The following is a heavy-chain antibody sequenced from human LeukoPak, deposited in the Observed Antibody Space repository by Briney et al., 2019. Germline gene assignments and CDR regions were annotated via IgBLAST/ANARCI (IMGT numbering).Heavy chain of an antibody. J-gene: IGHJ4*02. Sequence: GGTLRLSCAASGFTFSTYGMTWVRQAPGRGLEWVSAISGSAARTFYADSVKGRFTISRDNSKNTLSLQMNSLTDEDTGVYYCARGGGSGRYGLPFDSWGQGTLVTVSS. CDR2: ISGSAART. CDR3: ARGGGSGRYGLPFDS. V-gene: IGHV3-23*01. CDR1: GFTFSTYG. D-gene: IGHD6-13*01.